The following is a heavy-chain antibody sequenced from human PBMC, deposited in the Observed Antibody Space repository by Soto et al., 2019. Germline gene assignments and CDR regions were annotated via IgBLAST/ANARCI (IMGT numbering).Heavy chain of an antibody. CDR1: GRNSRNIY. D-gene: IGHD3-9*01. V-gene: IGHV3-21*01. CDR3: ATSDWFDQFDS. CDR2: INTGSSYM. Sequence: EVELVESGEGWAKRGGPRRTPFAPPGRNSRNIYLSWFGKAPGKGLGGVSPINTGSSYMYYPASVRGRFSISRDNTKRTLFLQMSRLRAEDTAVYYCATSDWFDQFDSWGQGTRVSVSS. J-gene: IGHJ4*02.